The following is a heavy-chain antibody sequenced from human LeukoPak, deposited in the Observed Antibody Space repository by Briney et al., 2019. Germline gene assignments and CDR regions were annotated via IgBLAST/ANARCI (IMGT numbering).Heavy chain of an antibody. V-gene: IGHV4-34*01. CDR3: ARGLPQLNYYDSSGAAFDY. CDR2: INHSGST. J-gene: IGHJ4*02. D-gene: IGHD3-22*01. Sequence: SETLSLTCAVYGGSFSGYYWSWIRQPPGKGLEWIGEINHSGSTNYNPSLKSRVTISVDTSKNQFSLKLSSVTAADTAVYYCARGLPQLNYYDSSGAAFDYWGQGTLVTVSS. CDR1: GGSFSGYY.